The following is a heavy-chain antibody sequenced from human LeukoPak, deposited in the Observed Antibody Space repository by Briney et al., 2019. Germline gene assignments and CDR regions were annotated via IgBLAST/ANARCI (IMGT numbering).Heavy chain of an antibody. CDR3: ARIGDYGVVY. CDR1: GFTFSSFA. Sequence: GGSLRLSCAASGFTFSSFAMTWVRQAPGKRLEWVSLISASGSPTYYADSVKGRFTISRDNAKNSLYLQMNSLRAEDTAVYYCARIGDYGVVYWGQGTLVTVSS. J-gene: IGHJ4*02. D-gene: IGHD4-17*01. V-gene: IGHV3-23*01. CDR2: ISASGSPT.